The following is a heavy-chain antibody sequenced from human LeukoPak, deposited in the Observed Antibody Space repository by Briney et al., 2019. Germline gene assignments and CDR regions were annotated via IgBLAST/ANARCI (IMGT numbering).Heavy chain of an antibody. CDR3: AKDIVVVPAAMNWFDP. Sequence: RGSLRLSCAASGFTFSSYAMSWVRQAPGKGLEWVSAISGSGGSTYYADSVKGRFTISRDNSKNTLYLQMNSLRAEDTAVYYCAKDIVVVPAAMNWFDPWGQGTLVTVSS. J-gene: IGHJ5*02. V-gene: IGHV3-23*01. D-gene: IGHD2-2*01. CDR2: ISGSGGST. CDR1: GFTFSSYA.